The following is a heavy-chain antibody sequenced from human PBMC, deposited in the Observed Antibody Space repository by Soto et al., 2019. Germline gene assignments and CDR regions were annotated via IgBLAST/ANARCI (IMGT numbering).Heavy chain of an antibody. D-gene: IGHD2-15*01. CDR1: GYTFTSYY. V-gene: IGHV1-46*01. CDR3: ARDQQGGIVVVVAAILDY. J-gene: IGHJ4*02. Sequence: GASVKVSCKASGYTFTSYYMHWVRQAPGQGLEWMGIINPSGGSTSYAQKFQGRVTMTRDTSTSTVYMELSSLRSEDTAVYYCARDQQGGIVVVVAAILDYWGQGTLVTVSS. CDR2: INPSGGST.